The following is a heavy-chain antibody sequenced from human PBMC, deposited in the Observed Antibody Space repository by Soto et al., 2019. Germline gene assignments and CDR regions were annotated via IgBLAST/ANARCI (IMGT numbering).Heavy chain of an antibody. V-gene: IGHV1-8*01. CDR2: MNPDTGNT. CDR1: GYTFTTYD. CDR3: ARALGYSSTSRLDL. J-gene: IGHJ4*02. Sequence: QVQLVQSGAEVEKPGASVKVSCKASGYTFTTYDFNWVRQAPGHGLEWMGWMNPDTGNTGYAQKFQGRLTMTRDTSISTAFMALSGLTAEDTAVYYCARALGYSSTSRLDLWGQGTLVTVSS. D-gene: IGHD6-19*01.